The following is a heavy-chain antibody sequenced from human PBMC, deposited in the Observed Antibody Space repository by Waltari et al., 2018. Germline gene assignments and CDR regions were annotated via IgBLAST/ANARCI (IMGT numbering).Heavy chain of an antibody. V-gene: IGHV4-59*01. CDR2: IYYSGST. J-gene: IGHJ4*02. CDR1: GGSISSYY. CDR3: ARVINSSGYYYREEI. D-gene: IGHD3-22*01. Sequence: QVQLQESGPGLVKPSETLSLTCTVSGGSISSYYWSWIRQPPGKGLEWIGYIYYSGSTNYNPSRKSRVTISVDTSKNQFSLKLSSVTAADTAVYYCARVINSSGYYYREEIWGQGTLVTVSS.